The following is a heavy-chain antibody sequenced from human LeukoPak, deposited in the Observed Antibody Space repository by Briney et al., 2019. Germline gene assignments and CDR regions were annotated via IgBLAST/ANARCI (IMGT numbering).Heavy chain of an antibody. V-gene: IGHV1-2*02. CDR3: ARELESGSYYVGQGIDAFDI. Sequence: GASVKVSCKASGYTFTGYYMHWVRQAPGQGLEWMGWINPNSGGTNYAQKFQGRVTMIRDTSISTAYMELSRLRSDDTAVYYCARELESGSYYVGQGIDAFDIWGQGTMVTVSS. CDR1: GYTFTGYY. D-gene: IGHD1-26*01. CDR2: INPNSGGT. J-gene: IGHJ3*02.